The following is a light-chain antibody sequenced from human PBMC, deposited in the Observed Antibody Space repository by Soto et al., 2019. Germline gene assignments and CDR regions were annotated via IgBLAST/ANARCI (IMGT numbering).Light chain of an antibody. Sequence: DIKMTQSPSSLSASVGDRVTITCRASQGIRNFLAWYQQKPGKVPKLLISAASTLESGVPSRFSGSGSGTDFTLTITSLQPEDVATYYCQKYSSVITFGQGTRLEIK. CDR1: QGIRNF. J-gene: IGKJ5*01. CDR2: AAS. CDR3: QKYSSVIT. V-gene: IGKV1-27*01.